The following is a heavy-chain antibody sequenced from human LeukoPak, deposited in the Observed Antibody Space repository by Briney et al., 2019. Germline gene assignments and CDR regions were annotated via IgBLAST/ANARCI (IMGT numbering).Heavy chain of an antibody. V-gene: IGHV3-23*01. CDR1: GFTFSSYA. D-gene: IGHD6-13*01. J-gene: IGHJ4*02. Sequence: GGSVRLSCAASGFTFSSYAMSWVRQAPGKGLEWVSTISGSGGSTYYADSVKGRFTISRDNAKNTLYLQMNSLRVEDTAVYYCARADSSWANDYWGQGTLVTVSS. CDR2: ISGSGGST. CDR3: ARADSSWANDY.